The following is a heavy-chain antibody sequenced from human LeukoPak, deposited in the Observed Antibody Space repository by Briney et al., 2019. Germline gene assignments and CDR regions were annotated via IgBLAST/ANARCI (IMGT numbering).Heavy chain of an antibody. V-gene: IGHV3-33*01. CDR1: GFTFSSYG. Sequence: GGSLRLSCAASGFTFSSYGMHWVRQAPGKGLEWVAVIWYDGSNKYYADSVKGRFTISRDNSKNTLYLQMNSLRAEDTAVYYCARDLAQYSRYYYGMDVWGQGTTVTVSS. J-gene: IGHJ6*02. D-gene: IGHD1-26*01. CDR2: IWYDGSNK. CDR3: ARDLAQYSRYYYGMDV.